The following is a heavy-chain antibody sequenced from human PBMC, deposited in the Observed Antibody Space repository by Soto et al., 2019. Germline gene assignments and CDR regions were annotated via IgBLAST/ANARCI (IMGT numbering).Heavy chain of an antibody. J-gene: IGHJ4*02. V-gene: IGHV3-23*01. Sequence: EVQLLESGGGLVQPGGSLRLSCAASGFSVSRYAMMWVRQPPGKGQEWVAGMTGSGGDIRYADPVKGRFTIAKDTSKNTLYLQMNSLRAEDTAIYYCAKDAVYGDGLWLAGNWGQGTLVTVSS. CDR1: GFSVSRYA. CDR3: AKDAVYGDGLWLAGN. CDR2: MTGSGGDI. D-gene: IGHD2-21*02.